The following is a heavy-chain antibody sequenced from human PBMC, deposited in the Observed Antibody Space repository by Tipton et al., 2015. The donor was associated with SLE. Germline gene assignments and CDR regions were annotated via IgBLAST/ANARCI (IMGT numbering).Heavy chain of an antibody. V-gene: IGHV3-30*04. Sequence: RSLRLSCAASGFTFSTYAMHWVRQAPGKGLEWVAVISYDGSNKYYADSVKGRFTISRDNSKNTLYLQMNSLRAEDTAVYYCARGQWEPAEYFQHWGQGTLVTVSS. J-gene: IGHJ1*01. D-gene: IGHD1-26*01. CDR2: ISYDGSNK. CDR1: GFTFSTYA. CDR3: ARGQWEPAEYFQH.